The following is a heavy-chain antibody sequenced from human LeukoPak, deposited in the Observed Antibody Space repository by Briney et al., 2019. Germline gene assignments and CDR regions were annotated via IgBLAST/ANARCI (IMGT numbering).Heavy chain of an antibody. J-gene: IGHJ3*02. CDR1: GGTFSSYA. D-gene: IGHD5-24*01. CDR3: ARVKDGYNREAFDI. Sequence: SVKVSCKASGGTFSSYAISWVRQAPGQGLEWMGGIIPIFGTANYAQKFQGRVTITADESTSTAYMELSSLGSEDTAVYYCARVKDGYNREAFDIWGQGTMVTVSS. CDR2: IIPIFGTA. V-gene: IGHV1-69*13.